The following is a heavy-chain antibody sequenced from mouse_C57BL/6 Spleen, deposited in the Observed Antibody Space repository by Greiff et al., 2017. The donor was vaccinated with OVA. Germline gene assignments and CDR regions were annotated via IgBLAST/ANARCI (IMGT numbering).Heavy chain of an antibody. D-gene: IGHD1-1*01. CDR3: ALIPISVYYGSSYWYIDV. Sequence: QVTLKESGPGILQPSQTLSLTCSFSGFSLSTFGMGVGWLRQPSGKGLVWLVHIWWDDDKYYNPTQKSQLTISKDTTKNQVFLKIANVDTAGTATYYCALIPISVYYGSSYWYIDVWGTGTTVTVSS. V-gene: IGHV8-8*01. CDR1: GFSLSTFGMG. CDR2: IWWDDDK. J-gene: IGHJ1*03.